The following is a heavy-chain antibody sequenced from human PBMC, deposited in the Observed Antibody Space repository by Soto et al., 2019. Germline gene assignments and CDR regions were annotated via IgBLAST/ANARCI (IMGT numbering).Heavy chain of an antibody. CDR2: INHSGST. CDR3: ARLTFNGSQNWFDP. D-gene: IGHD2-15*01. Sequence: SETLSLTCAVYGGSFSGYYWSWIRQPPGKGLEWIGEINHSGSTNYNPSLKSRVTISVDTSKNQFSLKLSSVTAADTAVYYCARLTFNGSQNWFDPWGQGTLVTVSS. CDR1: GGSFSGYY. J-gene: IGHJ5*02. V-gene: IGHV4-34*01.